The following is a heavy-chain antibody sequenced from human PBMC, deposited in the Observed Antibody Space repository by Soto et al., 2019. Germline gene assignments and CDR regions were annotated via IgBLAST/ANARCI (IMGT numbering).Heavy chain of an antibody. CDR3: QKVYSLSPSGDAFDT. J-gene: IGHJ3*02. CDR2: ISWNSGSI. D-gene: IGHD2-2*01. CDR1: GFTFDDYA. V-gene: IGHV3-9*01. Sequence: EVQLVESGGGLVQPGRSLRLSCAASGFTFDDYAMHWVRQAPGKGLEWVSGISWNSGSIGYADSVKGRFTISRDNAKNPLYMNINCRSAEDRFLYYCQKVYSLSPSGDAFDTGAKGQMVTFSS.